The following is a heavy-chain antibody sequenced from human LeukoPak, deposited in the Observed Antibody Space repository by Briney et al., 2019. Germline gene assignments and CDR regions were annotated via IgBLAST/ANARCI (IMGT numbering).Heavy chain of an antibody. CDR3: TRHDAVPVIGHGMGV. CDR1: GGSISSYY. CDR2: IYYTGIT. D-gene: IGHD3-16*02. J-gene: IGHJ6*02. V-gene: IGHV4-59*08. Sequence: SETLSLTRTVSGGSISSYYWSWIRQPPGKGLEWIGYIYYTGITNYNPSLESRVTISVDTSKKQFSLKLNSVTAADTAVYYCTRHDAVPVIGHGMGVWGQGTTVTVSS.